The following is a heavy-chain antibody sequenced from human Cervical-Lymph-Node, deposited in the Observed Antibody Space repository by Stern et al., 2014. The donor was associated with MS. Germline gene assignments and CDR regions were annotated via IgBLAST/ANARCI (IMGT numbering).Heavy chain of an antibody. D-gene: IGHD1-1*01. V-gene: IGHV2-5*02. CDR2: IYWDDDK. J-gene: IGHJ3*02. CDR1: GFSLSTSGVG. CDR3: AHELVYDAFDI. Sequence: QITLKESGPTLAKPTQTLTLTCTFSGFSLSTSGVGVGWIRQPPGQALEWLALIYWDDDKRYRPSPNSRLTITKDPSQNQAVPPMTNMDPADTATYYCAHELVYDAFDIWGQGTMVTVSS.